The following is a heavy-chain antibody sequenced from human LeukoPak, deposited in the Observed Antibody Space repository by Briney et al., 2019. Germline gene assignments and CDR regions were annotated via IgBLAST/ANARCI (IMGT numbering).Heavy chain of an antibody. CDR3: ARTSLSSGWYGRWFDP. D-gene: IGHD6-19*01. J-gene: IGHJ5*02. CDR2: ISDIGSI. V-gene: IGHV4-59*08. Sequence: PSETLSLTCTVSGGSISSYYWSWIRQPPGKGLEWIAYISDIGSINYNPSLKSRVTISLETSKNQFSLKLSSVTAADTAVYYCARTSLSSGWYGRWFDPWGQGTLVTVSS. CDR1: GGSISSYY.